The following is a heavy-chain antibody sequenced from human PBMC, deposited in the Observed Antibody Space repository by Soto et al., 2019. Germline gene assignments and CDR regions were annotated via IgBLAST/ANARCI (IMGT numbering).Heavy chain of an antibody. CDR2: IKSKADGSTN. J-gene: IGHJ4*01. Sequence: EVQLVESGGGLVKPGGSLRLSCAASGITVSNVWMTWIRQAPGKGLEWVGRIKSKADGSTNEYGTPVKDRFIISRDDSKKTVDLQMHSLRTEDPSVYYCDTPHPGSKGYSFWGHGAILTVSS. CDR3: DTPHPGSKGYSF. D-gene: IGHD3-10*01. CDR1: GITVSNVW. V-gene: IGHV3-15*01.